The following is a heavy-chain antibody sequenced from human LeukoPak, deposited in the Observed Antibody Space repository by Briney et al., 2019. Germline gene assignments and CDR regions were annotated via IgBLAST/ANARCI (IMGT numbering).Heavy chain of an antibody. Sequence: SGTLSLTCAVSGGSISSTNWWSWVRQPPGKGLEWIGEIYHSGGTNYNPSLKSRVTISVDTSKNQFSLKLSSVTAADTAVYYCARLGSSSWYGGDYWGQGTLVTVSS. CDR3: ARLGSSSWYGGDY. CDR1: GGSISSTNW. V-gene: IGHV4-4*02. D-gene: IGHD6-13*01. CDR2: IYHSGGT. J-gene: IGHJ4*02.